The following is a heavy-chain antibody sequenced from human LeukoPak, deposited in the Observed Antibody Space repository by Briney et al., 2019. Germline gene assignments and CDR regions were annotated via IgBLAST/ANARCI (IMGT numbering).Heavy chain of an antibody. V-gene: IGHV4-31*03. CDR1: GGSISSGGYY. Sequence: SETLSLTCTVSGGSISSGGYYLSWIRQHPGKGLEWIGYIYYSGSTYYNPSLKSRVTISVDTSKNQFSLKLSSVTAADTAVYYCARGDYYDSSGYLFDTDAFDIWGQGTMVTVSS. J-gene: IGHJ3*02. CDR3: ARGDYYDSSGYLFDTDAFDI. D-gene: IGHD3-22*01. CDR2: IYYSGST.